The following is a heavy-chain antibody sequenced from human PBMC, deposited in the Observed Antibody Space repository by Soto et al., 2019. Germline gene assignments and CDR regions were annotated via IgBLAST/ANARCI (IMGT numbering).Heavy chain of an antibody. CDR3: ARARYGDYSGLYYFDY. V-gene: IGHV4-59*01. J-gene: IGHJ4*02. D-gene: IGHD4-17*01. Sequence: SETLSLTCTVSGGSISSYYWSWIRQPPGKGLEWIGYIYYSGSTNYNPSLKSRVTISVDTSKNQFSLKLSSVTAADTAVYYCARARYGDYSGLYYFDYWGQGTLVTVSS. CDR2: IYYSGST. CDR1: GGSISSYY.